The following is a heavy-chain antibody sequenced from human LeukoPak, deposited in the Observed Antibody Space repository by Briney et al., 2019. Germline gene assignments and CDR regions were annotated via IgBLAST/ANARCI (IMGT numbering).Heavy chain of an antibody. J-gene: IGHJ5*02. D-gene: IGHD3-10*01. Sequence: SETLSLTCTVSGGSISNYYWNWIRQPPGKGLEWIGYIDYSGSTKYNPSLKSRVTISVDTSKNQFSLKLSSVTAADTAMYYCARNRYYYGSGNYGVPNWFDPWGQGTLVTVSS. CDR1: GGSISNYY. CDR2: IDYSGST. CDR3: ARNRYYYGSGNYGVPNWFDP. V-gene: IGHV4-59*08.